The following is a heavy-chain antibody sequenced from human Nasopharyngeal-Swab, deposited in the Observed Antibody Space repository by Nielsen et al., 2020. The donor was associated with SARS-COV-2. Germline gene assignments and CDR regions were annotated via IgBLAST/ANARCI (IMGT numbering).Heavy chain of an antibody. D-gene: IGHD3-16*02. Sequence: ASVKVSCKVSGYTLTELSMHWVRQAPGKGLEWMGGFDPEDGETIYAQKFQGRVIMTEDTSTDTAYMELSSLRSEDTAVYYCATDSLYRDAFDIWGQGTMVTVSS. CDR1: GYTLTELS. CDR2: FDPEDGET. CDR3: ATDSLYRDAFDI. J-gene: IGHJ3*02. V-gene: IGHV1-24*01.